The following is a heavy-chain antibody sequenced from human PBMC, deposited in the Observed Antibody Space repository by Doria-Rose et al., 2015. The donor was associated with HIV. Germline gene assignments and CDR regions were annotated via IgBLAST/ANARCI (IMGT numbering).Heavy chain of an antibody. J-gene: IGHJ4*02. CDR1: GTSVISRGYY. CDR2: TYYTGTS. D-gene: IGHD3-3*01. V-gene: IGHV4-31*03. Sequence: QVQLQESGPGLVKPSETLSLTCSVSGTSVISRGYYWNWIRQVPGKGLESLGYTYYTGTSDYSPSLKSRLNMAVDTSKNQFSLKLSFVTVADTAVYYGARMGSYRELDYWGEGTLVSVTA. CDR3: ARMGSYRELDY.